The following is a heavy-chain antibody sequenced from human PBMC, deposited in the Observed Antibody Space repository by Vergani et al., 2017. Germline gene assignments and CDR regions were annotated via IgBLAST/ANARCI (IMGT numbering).Heavy chain of an antibody. J-gene: IGHJ6*02. CDR2: IKSTFDRGTT. D-gene: IGHD2-21*01. CDR3: TTDPRDCGDGSCYWLRDHHYYGMDV. Sequence: EVQLVESGGGIVKPGGSLRLSCVASGFSFRNALMNWVRRTPGKGLEWVGRIKSTFDRGTTAYAAAVKGRFTISRDDSKNTMFLQMNGLKTEDIGVYYCTTDPRDCGDGSCYWLRDHHYYGMDVWGQGTTVTVSS. CDR1: GFSFRNAL. V-gene: IGHV3-15*07.